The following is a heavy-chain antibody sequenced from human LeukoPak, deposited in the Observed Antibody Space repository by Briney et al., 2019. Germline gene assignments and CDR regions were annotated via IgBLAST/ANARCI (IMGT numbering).Heavy chain of an antibody. CDR1: GFTFSSYG. J-gene: IGHJ4*02. CDR2: IWYDGSNK. CDR3: AKDRYSSSSVYFDY. D-gene: IGHD6-6*01. V-gene: IGHV3-30*02. Sequence: GGSLRLSCAASGFTFSSYGMHWVRQAPGKGLEWVAVIWYDGSNKYYADSVKGRFTISRDNSKNTLYLQMNSLRAEDTAVYYCAKDRYSSSSVYFDYWGQGTLVTVSS.